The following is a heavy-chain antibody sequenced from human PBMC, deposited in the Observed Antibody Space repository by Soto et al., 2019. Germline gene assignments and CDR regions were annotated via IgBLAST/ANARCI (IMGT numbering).Heavy chain of an antibody. CDR1: GGSFSGYY. CDR3: ARGDYDFWSGPEDYYYYGMDV. Sequence: QVQLQQWGAGLLKPSETLSLTCAVYGGSFSGYYWSWIRQPPGKGLEWIGEINHSGSTNYNPSLKSRVTISVDTSKSQFSLKLSSVTAADTAVYYCARGDYDFWSGPEDYYYYGMDVWGQGTTVTVSS. V-gene: IGHV4-34*01. D-gene: IGHD3-3*01. CDR2: INHSGST. J-gene: IGHJ6*02.